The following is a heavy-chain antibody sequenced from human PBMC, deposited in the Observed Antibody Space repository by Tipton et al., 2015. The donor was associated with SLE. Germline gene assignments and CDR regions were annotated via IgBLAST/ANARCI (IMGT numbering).Heavy chain of an antibody. V-gene: IGHV4-39*07. CDR3: ARGYDSSGLDY. CDR1: GGSISSSSYY. D-gene: IGHD3-22*01. CDR2: IYYSGST. Sequence: TLSLTCTVSGGSISSSSYYWGWIRQPPGKGLEWIGSIYYSGSTYYNPSLKSRVTISVDTSKNQFSLQLNSVTPEDTAVYYCARGYDSSGLDYWGQGTLVTVSS. J-gene: IGHJ4*02.